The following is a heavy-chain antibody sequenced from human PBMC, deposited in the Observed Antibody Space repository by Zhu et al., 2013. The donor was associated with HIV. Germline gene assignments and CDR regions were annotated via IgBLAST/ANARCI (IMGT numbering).Heavy chain of an antibody. V-gene: IGHV1-69*01. Sequence: QVQLVQSGAEVKTPGSSVKVSCKSSGDTFSGYAISWVRQAPGQGLEWMGGIMPMFGTPNYAQKFQGRVTITADESTSTAYMELNSLTSEDTAVYYCAREGDCSGDCIRGVFDSWGLGTLVTVAS. CDR3: AREGDCSGDCIRGVFDS. CDR2: IMPMFGTP. J-gene: IGHJ4*02. D-gene: IGHD2-21*02. CDR1: GDTFSGYA.